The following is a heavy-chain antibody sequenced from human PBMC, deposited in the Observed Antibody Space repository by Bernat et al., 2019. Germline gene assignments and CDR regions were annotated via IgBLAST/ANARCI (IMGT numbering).Heavy chain of an antibody. CDR3: ARVSLYGAPASGMDV. Sequence: RLLESGGGLVQPGGSLRLSCAASGFTFTNYAMSWVRQAPGKGLEWVSGISNSGGRTFYADSVRGRFTISRDNSKNTLYLQMNSLRAEDTAVYYCARVSLYGAPASGMDVWGQGTTVTVSS. D-gene: IGHD4-17*01. CDR1: GFTFTNYA. CDR2: ISNSGGRT. J-gene: IGHJ6*02. V-gene: IGHV3-23*01.